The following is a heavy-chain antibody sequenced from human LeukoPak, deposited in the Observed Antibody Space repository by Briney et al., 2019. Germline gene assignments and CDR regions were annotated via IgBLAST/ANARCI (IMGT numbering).Heavy chain of an antibody. Sequence: GASVKVSCKASGYTFTSYHMHWVRQAPGQGLEWMVIINPSGGSTSYAQKFQGRVTMTRDTSTSTVYMELSSLRSEDTAVYYCARDGSGSFYTYYFDYWGQGTLVTVSS. CDR1: GYTFTSYH. J-gene: IGHJ4*02. V-gene: IGHV1-46*03. CDR2: INPSGGST. D-gene: IGHD1-26*01. CDR3: ARDGSGSFYTYYFDY.